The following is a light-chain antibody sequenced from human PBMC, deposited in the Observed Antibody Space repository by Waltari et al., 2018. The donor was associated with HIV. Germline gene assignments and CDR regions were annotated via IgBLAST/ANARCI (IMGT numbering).Light chain of an antibody. CDR2: KAS. J-gene: IGKJ1*01. V-gene: IGKV1-5*03. CDR3: QQYNSYWT. CDR1: QSIGSW. Sequence: DIQMTQPHSTLSASVGDRVTITCRASQSIGSWLAWYQQKPGKAPKLLIYKASSLQSGVPSRFSGSGSGTEFTLTISSLQPDDFATYYCQQYNSYWTFGQGTKVEIK.